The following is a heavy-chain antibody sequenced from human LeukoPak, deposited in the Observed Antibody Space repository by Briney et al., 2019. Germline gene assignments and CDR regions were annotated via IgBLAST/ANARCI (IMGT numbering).Heavy chain of an antibody. D-gene: IGHD3-22*01. CDR2: IYHSGST. J-gene: IGHJ4*02. Sequence: SETLSLTCAVSGGSISSSNWWSWVRQPPGKGLEWIGEIYHSGSTNYNPSLKSRVTISVDKSKNQFSLKLSSVTAADTAVYYCARDQSLAYDSSGYPDWGQGTLVTVSS. V-gene: IGHV4-4*02. CDR3: ARDQSLAYDSSGYPD. CDR1: GGSISSSNW.